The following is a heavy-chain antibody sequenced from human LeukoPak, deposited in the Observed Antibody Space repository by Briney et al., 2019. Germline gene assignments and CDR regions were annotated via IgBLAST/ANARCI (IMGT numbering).Heavy chain of an antibody. J-gene: IGHJ4*02. D-gene: IGHD3/OR15-3a*01. V-gene: IGHV4-59*01. CDR2: IYYSGST. CDR1: GGSISPYY. Sequence: SETLSLTCTVSGGSISPYYWSWVRQPPGKGLEWIGNIYYSGSTDSNPSLKSRVTFPVDTSKNQFSLKPSSVTAADTAMYYCARGQRGLPYWGQGTLVTVSS. CDR3: ARGQRGLPY.